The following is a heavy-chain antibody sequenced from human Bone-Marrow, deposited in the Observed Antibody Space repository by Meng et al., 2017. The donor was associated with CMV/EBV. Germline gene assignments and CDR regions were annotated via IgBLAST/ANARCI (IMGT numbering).Heavy chain of an antibody. V-gene: IGHV1-46*01. CDR1: GYTFTNYF. J-gene: IGHJ4*02. Sequence: ASVKVSCKASGYTFTNYFIHWLRQAPGQGLEWMGRINPSGGSATYEQKFQGRVTMTRDTSTSTVYMDLSNLRSEDTAVYYCARDYYYFLGGDYHPGYWGQGTQVTVSS. CDR3: ARDYYYFLGGDYHPGY. CDR2: INPSGGSA. D-gene: IGHD3-3*01.